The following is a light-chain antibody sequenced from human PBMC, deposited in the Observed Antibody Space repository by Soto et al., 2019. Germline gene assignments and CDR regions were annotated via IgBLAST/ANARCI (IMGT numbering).Light chain of an antibody. CDR2: KAS. V-gene: IGKV1-5*03. Sequence: DIQMTQSPSTLSGSVGDRVTITCRASQTLSSWLAWYQQKPGKAPKLLIYKASTLKNGVPSRFSGSGSGTEFTLTISSLQTDDFATYYCQHYNSYSEAFGQGTKVELK. CDR1: QTLSSW. CDR3: QHYNSYSEA. J-gene: IGKJ1*01.